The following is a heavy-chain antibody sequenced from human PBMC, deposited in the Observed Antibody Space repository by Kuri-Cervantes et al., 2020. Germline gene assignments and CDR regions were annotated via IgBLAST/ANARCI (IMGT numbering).Heavy chain of an antibody. CDR3: ARHYGPPDYMELSGPGY. CDR1: GYSFTTYW. V-gene: IGHV5-51*01. Sequence: KVSCKGSGYSFTTYWIGWVRQMPGKGLEWMGIINPGDSNTKYSPSFQGQVTFSADKSINTAYLQWSSLEASGTAMYYCARHYGPPDYMELSGPGYWGQGTLVTVSS. D-gene: IGHD1-7*01. CDR2: INPGDSNT. J-gene: IGHJ4*02.